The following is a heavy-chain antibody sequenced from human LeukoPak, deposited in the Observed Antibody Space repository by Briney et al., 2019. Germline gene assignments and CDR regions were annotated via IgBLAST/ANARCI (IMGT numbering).Heavy chain of an antibody. CDR3: ARLWSGYDMDSDY. V-gene: IGHV4-59*08. D-gene: IGHD5-12*01. J-gene: IGHJ4*02. CDR1: GGSISSYY. CDR2: IYYSGST. Sequence: SESLSLTCTVSGGSISSYYWSWIRQPPGKGLEWIGYIYYSGSTNYTPSLKSRVTISVDTSKNQLSLKLSSVTAADTAVYYCARLWSGYDMDSDYWGQGTLVTVSS.